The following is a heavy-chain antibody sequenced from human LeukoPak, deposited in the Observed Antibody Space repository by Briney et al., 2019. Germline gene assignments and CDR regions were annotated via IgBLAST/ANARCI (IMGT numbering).Heavy chain of an antibody. D-gene: IGHD2-2*01. Sequence: SSVKVSCKASGGTFSSYAISWVRQAPGQGLEWMGGIIPIFGTANYAQKFEGRVTITTDESTSTASTELSSLRSEHTALYYCARDAGRFSSSSFCHYWYFDLWGRGTLVTVSS. CDR2: IIPIFGTA. J-gene: IGHJ2*01. CDR3: ARDAGRFSSSSFCHYWYFDL. CDR1: GGTFSSYA. V-gene: IGHV1-69*05.